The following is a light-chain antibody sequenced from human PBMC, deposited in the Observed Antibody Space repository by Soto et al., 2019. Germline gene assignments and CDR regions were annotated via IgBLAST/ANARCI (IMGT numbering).Light chain of an antibody. V-gene: IGLV2-14*03. J-gene: IGLJ1*01. Sequence: QSARTQPASVSGSPGQSIAISCTGSSSDVGVYNYVSWYQHHPGKAPKLMIYDVTNRPSGVSDRFSGSKSGNTASLTISGLQAEDEADYYCSSYTSSGHYVFGTGTKVPVL. CDR1: SSDVGVYNY. CDR3: SSYTSSGHYV. CDR2: DVT.